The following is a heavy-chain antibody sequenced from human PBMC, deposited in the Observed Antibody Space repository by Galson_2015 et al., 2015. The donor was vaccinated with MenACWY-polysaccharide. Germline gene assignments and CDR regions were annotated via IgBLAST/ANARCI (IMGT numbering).Heavy chain of an antibody. D-gene: IGHD3-10*01. J-gene: IGHJ1*01. CDR1: GSSFTSYW. Sequence: QSGAEVTKPGESLQISCTGLGSSFTSYWIGWVRQMPGKGLEWMGIIYPGGSDASFSPSFQGQVTMSVDKSISTAYLQWNSLKASDTAIYYCARITGGEYFQYWGQGALVTV. V-gene: IGHV5-51*03. CDR3: ARITGGEYFQY. CDR2: IYPGGSDA.